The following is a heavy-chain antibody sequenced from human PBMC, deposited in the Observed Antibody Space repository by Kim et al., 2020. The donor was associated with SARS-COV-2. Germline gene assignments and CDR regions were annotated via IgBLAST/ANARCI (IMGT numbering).Heavy chain of an antibody. CDR2: ISAYDGNT. J-gene: IGHJ4*02. CDR1: GYTFTSYG. V-gene: IGHV1-18*01. Sequence: AAVKVSCKASGYTFTSYGISWVGQAPGQGFEWMGWISAYDGNTNYAQKFQGRVTMTTDTSTSTAYMELRSLRSDDTAVYYCARAPGSYYGSGSYLLDYWGQGTLVAVSS. CDR3: ARAPGSYYGSGSYLLDY. D-gene: IGHD3-10*01.